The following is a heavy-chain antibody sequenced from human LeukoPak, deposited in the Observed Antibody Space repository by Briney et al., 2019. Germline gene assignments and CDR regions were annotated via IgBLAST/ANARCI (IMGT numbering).Heavy chain of an antibody. V-gene: IGHV4-59*01. D-gene: IGHD3-22*01. J-gene: IGHJ3*02. CDR1: GGSISSYY. Sequence: NSSETLSLTCTVSGGSISSYYWSWIRQPPGKGLEWIGYIYYSGSTNYNPSLKSRVTISVDTSKNQFSLKLSSVTAADTAVYYCARDREPFYYYDSSGYWPRAFDIWGQGTMVTVSS. CDR2: IYYSGST. CDR3: ARDREPFYYYDSSGYWPRAFDI.